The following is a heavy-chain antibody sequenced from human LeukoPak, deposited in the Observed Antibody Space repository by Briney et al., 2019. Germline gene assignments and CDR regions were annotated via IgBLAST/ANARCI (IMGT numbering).Heavy chain of an antibody. CDR1: GYSFTSYW. CDR2: IDPSDSYT. Sequence: GESLQMSCRGSGYSFTSYWISWVRQLPGKGLEWMGRIDPSDSYTNYSPSFQGHVTISADKSISTAYLQWSSLKASDTAMYYCARGRDVVAATSSDYWGQGTLVTVSS. V-gene: IGHV5-10-1*01. J-gene: IGHJ4*02. CDR3: ARGRDVVAATSSDY. D-gene: IGHD2-15*01.